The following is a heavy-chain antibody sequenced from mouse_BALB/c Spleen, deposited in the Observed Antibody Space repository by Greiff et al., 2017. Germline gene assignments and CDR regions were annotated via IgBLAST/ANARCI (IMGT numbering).Heavy chain of an antibody. J-gene: IGHJ1*01. CDR1: GYTFTSYV. V-gene: IGHV1-14*01. CDR2: INPYNDGT. CDR3: AQGGYSSIYWYFDV. Sequence: VQLQQSGPELVKPGASVKMSCKASGYTFTSYVMHWVKQKPGQGLEWIGYINPYNDGTKYNEKFKGKATLTSDKSSSTAYMELSSLTSEDSAVYYSAQGGYSSIYWYFDVWGAGTPVTVSS. D-gene: IGHD1-1*01.